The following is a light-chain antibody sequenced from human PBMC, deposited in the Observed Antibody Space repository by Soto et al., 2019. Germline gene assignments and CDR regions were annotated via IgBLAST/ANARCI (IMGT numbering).Light chain of an antibody. J-gene: IGLJ3*02. CDR1: NIGSKN. V-gene: IGLV3-9*01. CDR3: QVWDSSTAKGV. Sequence: SYELTQPLSVSVALRQTARITCGGNNIGSKNVHWYQQKPGQAPVLVIYRDSNRPSGIPERFSGSNSGNTATLTISRAQAGDEADYYCQVWDSSTAKGVFGGGTKLTVL. CDR2: RDS.